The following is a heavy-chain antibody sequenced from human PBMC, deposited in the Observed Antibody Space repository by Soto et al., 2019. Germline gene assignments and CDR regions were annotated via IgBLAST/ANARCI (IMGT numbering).Heavy chain of an antibody. V-gene: IGHV3-23*01. CDR2: IVGSGGRT. D-gene: IGHD6-19*01. J-gene: IGHJ4*02. CDR1: GFTFSSYW. Sequence: GGSLRLSCAASGFTFSSYWMHWVRQAPGKGLVWVSRIVGSGGRTYYADPVKGRFTISRDNSKNTVYLQMSSLRAEDTAMYYCAKDPAGMYSSGWSQSFDFWGQGTQVTVSS. CDR3: AKDPAGMYSSGWSQSFDF.